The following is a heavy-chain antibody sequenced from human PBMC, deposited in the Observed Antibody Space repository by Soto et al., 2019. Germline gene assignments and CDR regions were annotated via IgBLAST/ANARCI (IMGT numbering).Heavy chain of an antibody. CDR3: ARCMVGAIDY. J-gene: IGHJ4*02. CDR1: GGSISSSSYY. D-gene: IGHD1-26*01. V-gene: IGHV4-39*01. Sequence: PSETLSLTCTVSGGSISSSSYYWGWIRQPPGKGLEWIGSIYYSGSTYYNPSLKSRVTISVDTSKNQFSLKLSSVTAADTAVYYCARCMVGAIDYWGQGTLVTVS. CDR2: IYYSGST.